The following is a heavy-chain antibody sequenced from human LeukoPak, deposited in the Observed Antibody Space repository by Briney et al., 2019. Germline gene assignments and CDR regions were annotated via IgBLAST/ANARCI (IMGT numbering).Heavy chain of an antibody. CDR3: AKGDYCVGGTCPLGVLAY. CDR1: GFTFSNYG. Sequence: GGSLRLSCAASGFTFSNYGMHWVRQAPGKGLEWVAFIRFDGSDKNYADSVKGRFTISRDNSKNTLYVQMNSLRPEDTAVYYCAKGDYCVGGTCPLGVLAYWGQGTLVTVSS. CDR2: IRFDGSDK. V-gene: IGHV3-30*02. D-gene: IGHD2-21*01. J-gene: IGHJ4*02.